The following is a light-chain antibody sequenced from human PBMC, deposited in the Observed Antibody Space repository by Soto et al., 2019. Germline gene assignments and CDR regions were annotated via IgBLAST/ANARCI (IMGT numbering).Light chain of an antibody. Sequence: QSALTQPASVSGSPGQSITISCTETSSDVGGYNYVSWYQQHPGKAPKLMIYDVSNRPSGVSNRCSGSKSGNTASLTISGLQAEDEADYYCSSYTSSSTVFGGGTKLTVL. CDR2: DVS. V-gene: IGLV2-14*01. CDR1: SSDVGGYNY. J-gene: IGLJ2*01. CDR3: SSYTSSSTV.